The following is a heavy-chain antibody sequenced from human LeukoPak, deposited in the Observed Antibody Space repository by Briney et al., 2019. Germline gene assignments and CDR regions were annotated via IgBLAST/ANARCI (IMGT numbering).Heavy chain of an antibody. Sequence: PSETLSLTCTVSGYSISSGYYWGWIRQPPGKGLEWIGSIYHSGSTYYNPSLKSRVTISVDTSKNQFSLKLCSVTAADTAVYYCALVVPAAIMRTDAFDIWGQGTMVTVSS. J-gene: IGHJ3*02. CDR3: ALVVPAAIMRTDAFDI. D-gene: IGHD2-2*01. CDR2: IYHSGST. CDR1: GYSISSGYY. V-gene: IGHV4-38-2*02.